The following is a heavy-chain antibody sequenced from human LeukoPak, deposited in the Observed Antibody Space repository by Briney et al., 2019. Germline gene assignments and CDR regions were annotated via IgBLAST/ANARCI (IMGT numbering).Heavy chain of an antibody. V-gene: IGHV1-18*01. D-gene: IGHD6-13*01. J-gene: IGHJ5*02. CDR2: ISAYNGNT. CDR1: GYTFTSYG. Sequence: GASVKVSCKASGYTFTSYGISWVRQAPGQGLEWMGWISAYNGNTNYAQKLQGRVTMTTDTSTSTAYMELRSLRSDDTAVYYCARDLAGAAAGPSFAPGGQGTLVPVSS. CDR3: ARDLAGAAAGPSFAP.